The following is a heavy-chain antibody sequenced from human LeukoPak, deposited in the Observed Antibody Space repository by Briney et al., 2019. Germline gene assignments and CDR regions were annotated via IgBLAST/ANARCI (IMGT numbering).Heavy chain of an antibody. V-gene: IGHV3-23*01. CDR1: GFTFSSYA. J-gene: IGHJ4*02. CDR3: AKASWVSSADAVL. CDR2: LRGVGET. D-gene: IGHD3-3*01. Sequence: PGGSLRLSCAASGFTFSSYAMSWVRQAPARGLEWVSSLRGVGETFYGDSVKGRFTLSRDESRNTVYLQMNNLRVEDTAVYFCAKASWVSSADAVLWGQGTVVTVSS.